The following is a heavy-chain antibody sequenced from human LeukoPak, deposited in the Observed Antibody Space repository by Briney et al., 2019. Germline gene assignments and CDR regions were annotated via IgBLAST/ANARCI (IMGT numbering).Heavy chain of an antibody. J-gene: IGHJ4*02. Sequence: GESLKISCKGSGYSFTSYWIGWVRQMPGKGLEWMGIIYPGDSDTRYSPSFQGQVTISADKSISTAYLQWSSLKASDTAMYYCARGVFGFGELLPPHFDYWGQGTLVTVSS. CDR1: GYSFTSYW. CDR2: IYPGDSDT. V-gene: IGHV5-51*01. D-gene: IGHD3-10*01. CDR3: ARGVFGFGELLPPHFDY.